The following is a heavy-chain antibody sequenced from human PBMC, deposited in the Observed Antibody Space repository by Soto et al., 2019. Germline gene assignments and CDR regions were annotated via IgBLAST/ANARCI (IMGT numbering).Heavy chain of an antibody. J-gene: IGHJ4*02. CDR2: ISSSSSYI. D-gene: IGHD3-22*01. V-gene: IGHV3-21*01. CDR1: GFTFSSYS. CDR3: ARDTYYYDPRPFDY. Sequence: GGSLRLSCAASGFTFSSYSMDWVRQAPGKGLEWVSSISSSSSYIYYADSVKGRFTISRDNAKNSLYLQMNSLRAEDTAVYYCARDTYYYDPRPFDYWGQGTLVTGSS.